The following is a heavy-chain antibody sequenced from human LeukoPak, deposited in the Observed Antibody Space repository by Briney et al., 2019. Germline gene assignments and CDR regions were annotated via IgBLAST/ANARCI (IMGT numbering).Heavy chain of an antibody. Sequence: SETLSLTCTVSGGSISSGGYYWSWIRQHPGKGLERIGYIYYSGSTYYNPSLKSRVTISDTSRNQFSLKLSSVTAADTAVYYCAAGSSSSSHANFDYWGQGTLVTVSS. CDR1: GGSISSGGYY. D-gene: IGHD6-13*01. J-gene: IGHJ4*02. CDR2: IYYSGST. V-gene: IGHV4-31*03. CDR3: AAGSSSSSHANFDY.